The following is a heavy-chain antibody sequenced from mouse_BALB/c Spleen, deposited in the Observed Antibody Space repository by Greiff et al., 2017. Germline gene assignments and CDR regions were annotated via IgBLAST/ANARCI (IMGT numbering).Heavy chain of an antibody. Sequence: EVKVVESGGGLVQPGGSLRLSCATSGFTFSDFYMEWVRQPPGKRLEWIAASRNKANDYTTEYSASVKGRFIVSRDTSQSILYLQMNALRAEDTAIYYCARDGPTTGYFDYWGQGTTLTVSS. J-gene: IGHJ2*01. D-gene: IGHD2-12*01. CDR2: SRNKANDYTT. CDR1: GFTFSDFY. CDR3: ARDGPTTGYFDY. V-gene: IGHV7-1*02.